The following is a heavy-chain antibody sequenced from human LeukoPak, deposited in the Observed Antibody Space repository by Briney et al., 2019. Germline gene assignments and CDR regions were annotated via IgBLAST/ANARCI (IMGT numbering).Heavy chain of an antibody. V-gene: IGHV3-23*01. Sequence: GGSLRLSCAASGFTPGFTFGNYAMSWVRQAPGKGLEWGSGVSGSGTTTYYAGSVKGRFTISRDNSKNTLFLQMNSLRADDTAVYYCATPGQWPVYFDYWGPGTLVTVSS. D-gene: IGHD6-19*01. CDR3: ATPGQWPVYFDY. CDR1: GFTPGFTFGNYA. CDR2: VSGSGTTT. J-gene: IGHJ4*02.